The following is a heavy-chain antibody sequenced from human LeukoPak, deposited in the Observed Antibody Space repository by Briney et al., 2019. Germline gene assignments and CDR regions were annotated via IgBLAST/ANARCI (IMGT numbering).Heavy chain of an antibody. J-gene: IGHJ5*02. CDR3: AREWEHSSVGWFDP. D-gene: IGHD6-19*01. CDR2: ISAYNGNT. V-gene: IGHV1-18*01. Sequence: APVKGSCKGSVYTFTSYVICWVRQAPGQGLEWMGGISAYNGNTNYARKLQGRVTMTTDTSTSTAYMELRSLRSDDTAVYYCAREWEHSSVGWFDPWGQGNLVTVSS. CDR1: VYTFTSYV.